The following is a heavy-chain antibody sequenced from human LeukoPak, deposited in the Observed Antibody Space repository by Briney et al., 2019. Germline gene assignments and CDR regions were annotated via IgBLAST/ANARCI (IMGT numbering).Heavy chain of an antibody. CDR2: IYTSGST. D-gene: IGHD1-26*01. CDR3: ARDQGGSYPDDAFDT. CDR1: GGSISSGSYY. J-gene: IGHJ3*02. V-gene: IGHV4-61*02. Sequence: SQTLSLTCTVSGGSISSGSYYWSWIRQPAGKGLEWIGRIYTSGSTNYNPSLKSRVTISVDTSKNQFSLKLSSVTAADTAVYYCARDQGGSYPDDAFDTWGQGTMVTVSS.